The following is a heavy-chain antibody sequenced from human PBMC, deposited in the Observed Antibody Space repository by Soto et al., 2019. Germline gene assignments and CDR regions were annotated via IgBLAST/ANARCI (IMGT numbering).Heavy chain of an antibody. Sequence: EVQMVESGGGLVQPGGSLRLSCAGSGFTFSTYNMDWVRQAPGKGLEWISYITNTGETIYYADSVRGRFTISRDNAKNALFLQMNRLRYEDTAVYYCARDGDRGYDMDVWGQGTTVTVYS. V-gene: IGHV3-48*02. CDR2: ITNTGETI. J-gene: IGHJ6*02. CDR3: ARDGDRGYDMDV. CDR1: GFTFSTYN.